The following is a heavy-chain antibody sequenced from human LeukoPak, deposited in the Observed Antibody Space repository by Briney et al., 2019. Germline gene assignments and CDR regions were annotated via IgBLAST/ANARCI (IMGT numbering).Heavy chain of an antibody. CDR1: GFTFSSYA. V-gene: IGHV3-23*01. CDR3: AVRGYSSSWYSGTRFDY. Sequence: GGSLRLSCAASGFTFSSYAMSWVRQAPGKGLEWVSAISGSGGSTYYADSVEGRFTISRDNSKNTLYLQMNSLRAEDTAVYYCAVRGYSSSWYSGTRFDYWGQGTLVTVSS. D-gene: IGHD6-13*01. J-gene: IGHJ4*02. CDR2: ISGSGGST.